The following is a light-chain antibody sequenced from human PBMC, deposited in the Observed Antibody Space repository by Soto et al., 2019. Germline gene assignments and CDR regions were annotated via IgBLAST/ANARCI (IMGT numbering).Light chain of an antibody. CDR1: SSDVGSYDH. CDR3: ISYTGSITSYV. J-gene: IGLJ1*01. Sequence: QSALTQPASVSGSPGQSSTISCSGTSSDVGSYDHVAWYQQFPGKTPKLMIYEVSNRPSGVSSRFSVSNSGNTASLTNSWLQGEDEAAYYCISYTGSITSYVFGSGTKVTVL. CDR2: EVS. V-gene: IGLV2-14*01.